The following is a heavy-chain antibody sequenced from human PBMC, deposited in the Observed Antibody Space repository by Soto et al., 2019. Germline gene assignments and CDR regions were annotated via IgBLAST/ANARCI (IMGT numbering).Heavy chain of an antibody. CDR1: GGSFSGYY. V-gene: IGHV4-34*01. CDR2: INHSGST. Sequence: PSETLSLTCAVYGGSFSGYYWSWHRQPPGKGLEWIGEINHSGSTNYNPSLKSRVTISVDTSKNQFSLKLSSVTAADTAVYYCARQSRWGSSSSPVKAPDYWGQGTLVTVSS. J-gene: IGHJ4*02. D-gene: IGHD6-6*01. CDR3: ARQSRWGSSSSPVKAPDY.